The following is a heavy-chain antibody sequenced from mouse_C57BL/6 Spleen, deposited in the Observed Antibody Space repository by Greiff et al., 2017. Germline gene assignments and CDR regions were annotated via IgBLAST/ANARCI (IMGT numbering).Heavy chain of an antibody. Sequence: EVMLVESEGGLVQPGSSMKLSCTASGFTFSDYYMAWVRQDPEKGLEWVANINYDGSSTYYLDSLKSRFIISRDNAKNILYLQMSSLKSEDTATYYCARALNWDFDYWGQGTTLTVSS. V-gene: IGHV5-16*01. J-gene: IGHJ2*01. CDR1: GFTFSDYY. CDR2: INYDGSST. CDR3: ARALNWDFDY. D-gene: IGHD4-1*01.